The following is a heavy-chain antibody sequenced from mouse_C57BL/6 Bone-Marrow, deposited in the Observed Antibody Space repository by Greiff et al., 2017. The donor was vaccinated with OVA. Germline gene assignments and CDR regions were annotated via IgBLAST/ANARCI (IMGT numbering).Heavy chain of an antibody. Sequence: EVKLKQSGPELVKPGASVKISCKASGYSFTDYNMNWVKQSNGKSLEWIGVINPNYGTTSYNQKFKGKATLTVDQSSSTAYMQLNSLTSEDSAVYYCARGGLTTVEGPWFAYWGQGTLVTVSA. CDR3: ARGGLTTVEGPWFAY. CDR2: INPNYGTT. V-gene: IGHV1-39*01. J-gene: IGHJ3*01. D-gene: IGHD1-1*01. CDR1: GYSFTDYN.